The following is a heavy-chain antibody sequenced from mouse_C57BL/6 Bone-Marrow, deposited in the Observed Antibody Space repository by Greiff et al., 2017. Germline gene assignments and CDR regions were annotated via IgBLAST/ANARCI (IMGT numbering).Heavy chain of an antibody. J-gene: IGHJ3*01. CDR3: ARTTIVTWFAY. V-gene: IGHV2-2*01. D-gene: IGHD2-5*01. CDR1: GFSLTSYG. Sequence: VQLQQSGPGLVQPSQSLSITCTVSGFSLTSYGVHWVRQSPGKGLEWLGVIWSGGSTDYNAAFISRLSLSKDNSKSQVFFKMNSLQADDTAIYYCARTTIVTWFAYWGQGTLVTVSA. CDR2: IWSGGST.